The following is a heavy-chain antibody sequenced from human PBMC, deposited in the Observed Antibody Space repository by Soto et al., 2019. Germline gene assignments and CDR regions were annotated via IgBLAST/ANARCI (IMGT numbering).Heavy chain of an antibody. V-gene: IGHV1-18*01. CDR2: ISAYNGNT. J-gene: IGHJ4*02. Sequence: QVQLVQSGAEVKKSGASVKVTCKASGYTFTSYGISWVRQAPGRGLEWMGWISAYNGNTNYAQKFQGRVTMTTDTSTSTAYMELRSLTSDDTAVYYCARDWSSVAAAGTEGDYWGQGTLVTVSS. D-gene: IGHD6-13*01. CDR3: ARDWSSVAAAGTEGDY. CDR1: GYTFTSYG.